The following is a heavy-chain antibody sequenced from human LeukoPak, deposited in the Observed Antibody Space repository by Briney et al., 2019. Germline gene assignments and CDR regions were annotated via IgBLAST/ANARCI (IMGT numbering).Heavy chain of an antibody. CDR2: IYYSGST. D-gene: IGHD3-3*01. CDR3: ARGRRLYYDFWSGYYNWFDP. J-gene: IGHJ5*02. CDR1: GGSISSTSYY. V-gene: IGHV4-39*01. Sequence: SETLSLTCSVSGGSISSTSYYWGWIRQPPGKGLEWIGSIYYSGSTYYSPSLKSRVTISVDTSKNQFSLKLSSVTAADTAVYYCARGRRLYYDFWSGYYNWFDPWGQGTLVTVSS.